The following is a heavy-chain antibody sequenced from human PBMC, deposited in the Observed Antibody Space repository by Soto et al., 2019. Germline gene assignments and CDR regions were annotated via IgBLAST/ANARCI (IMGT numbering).Heavy chain of an antibody. CDR3: ARWGYGGIKNYYYGMDV. Sequence: LSLTCAVYGGSFSGYYWSWIRQPPGKGLEWIGEINHSGSTNYNPSLKSRVTISVDTSKNQFSLKLSSVTAADTAVYYCARWGYGGIKNYYYGMDVWGQGTTVTVSS. J-gene: IGHJ6*02. CDR1: GGSFSGYY. D-gene: IGHD4-17*01. CDR2: INHSGST. V-gene: IGHV4-34*01.